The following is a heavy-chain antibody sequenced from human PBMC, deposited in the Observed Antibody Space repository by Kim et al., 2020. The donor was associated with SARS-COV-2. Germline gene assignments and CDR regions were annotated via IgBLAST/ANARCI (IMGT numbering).Heavy chain of an antibody. J-gene: IGHJ4*02. V-gene: IGHV3-33*01. CDR3: AREDYYYDSSGHIDY. D-gene: IGHD3-22*01. CDR1: GFTFSSYG. Sequence: GGSLRLSCAASGFTFSSYGMHWVRQAPGKGLEWVAVIWYDGSNKYYADSVKGRFTISRDNSKNTLYLQMNSLRAEDTAVYYCAREDYYYDSSGHIDYWGQGTLVTVSS. CDR2: IWYDGSNK.